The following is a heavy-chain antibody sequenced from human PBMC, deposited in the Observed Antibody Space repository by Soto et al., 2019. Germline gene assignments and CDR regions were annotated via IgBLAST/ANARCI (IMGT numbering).Heavy chain of an antibody. Sequence: GGSLRLSCAASGFTFSSYWMSWVRQAPGKGLEWVANIKQDGSEKYYVDSVKGRFTISRDNAKNSLYLQMNSLRAEDTAVYYCARVLFYEWLRPTPACYFDYWGQGTLVTVSS. CDR3: ARVLFYEWLRPTPACYFDY. D-gene: IGHD5-12*01. J-gene: IGHJ4*02. V-gene: IGHV3-7*01. CDR2: IKQDGSEK. CDR1: GFTFSSYW.